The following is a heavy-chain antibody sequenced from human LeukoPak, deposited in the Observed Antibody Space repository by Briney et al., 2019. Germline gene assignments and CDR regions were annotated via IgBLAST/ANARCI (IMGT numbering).Heavy chain of an antibody. CDR1: GFTFSNYA. J-gene: IGHJ4*02. Sequence: PGGSLRLSCAVSGFTFSNYAMTWVRQAPGKGLEWVSVISGSGGSTYYADSVKGRFTVSRENSKNTLYLQMNSLRAEDTAVYFCAKVPYDTLRYYFDYWGQGTLVTVSS. CDR2: ISGSGGST. CDR3: AKVPYDTLRYYFDY. V-gene: IGHV3-23*01. D-gene: IGHD3-16*01.